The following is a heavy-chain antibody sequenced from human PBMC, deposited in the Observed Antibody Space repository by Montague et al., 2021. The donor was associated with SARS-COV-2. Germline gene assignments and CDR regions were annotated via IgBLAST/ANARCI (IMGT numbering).Heavy chain of an antibody. CDR3: ARINSDPLDYYYYGMDV. CDR2: IDWXDDK. V-gene: IGHV2-70*01. D-gene: IGHD1-1*01. CDR1: GFSLSTSGMC. J-gene: IGHJ6*02. Sequence: PALVKPTQTLTLTCTFSGFSLSTSGMCVSWIRQPPGKALEWLALIDWXDDKYYSTSLKTRLTISKDTSKNQVVLTMTNMDPVDTATYYCARINSDPLDYYYYGMDVWGQGTTVTASS.